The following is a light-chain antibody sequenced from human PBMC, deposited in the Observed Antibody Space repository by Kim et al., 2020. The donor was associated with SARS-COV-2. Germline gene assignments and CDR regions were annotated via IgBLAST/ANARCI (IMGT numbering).Light chain of an antibody. CDR3: QAWGSRTVV. J-gene: IGLJ2*01. CDR2: EDN. CDR1: KLEDKY. V-gene: IGLV3-1*01. Sequence: SYELTQPPSVSVSPGQTASITCSGDKLEDKYVYWYQQKPGQSPVLVIYEDNKRPSGIPERFSASNSENTVTLTISGTQAIDEGDYYCQAWGSRTVVFGGGTQLTVL.